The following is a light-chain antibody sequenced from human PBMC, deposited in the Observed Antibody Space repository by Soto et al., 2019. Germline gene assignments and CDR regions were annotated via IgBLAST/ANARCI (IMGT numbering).Light chain of an antibody. J-gene: IGKJ1*01. CDR1: QSVSSSY. CDR2: GAS. CDR3: QQYGSSPRT. Sequence: ENVLTQSPGTLSLSPGERATLSCRASQSVSSSYLAWYQQKPGQAPRLLIYGASSRATGTPDRFSGSGSGTDFTLTINRLEPEDFAVYYCQQYGSSPRTFGQGTKVEIK. V-gene: IGKV3-20*01.